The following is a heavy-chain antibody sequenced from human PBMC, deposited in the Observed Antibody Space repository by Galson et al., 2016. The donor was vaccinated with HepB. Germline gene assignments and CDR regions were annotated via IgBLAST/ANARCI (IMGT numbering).Heavy chain of an antibody. Sequence: SETLSLTCNVSGDSITSSGYFWGWIRQPPGKGLEWIGAISYPGTTYDYPSLKSRLTVSVDTSKNQFSLKLSSVTAVDTAVYSCAGSGNEAFDIGGQGTMVTVSS. J-gene: IGHJ3*02. CDR2: ISYPGTT. D-gene: IGHD1-1*01. CDR1: GDSITSSGYF. V-gene: IGHV4-39*01. CDR3: AGSGNEAFDI.